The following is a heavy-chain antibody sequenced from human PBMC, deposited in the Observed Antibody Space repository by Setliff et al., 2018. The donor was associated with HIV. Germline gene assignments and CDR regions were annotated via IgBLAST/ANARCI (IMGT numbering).Heavy chain of an antibody. Sequence: PGGSLRLSCAASGLTVSRNYMTWVRQAPGKGLEWVSVIYSGGNTIYYADSVKGRFTISRDNSKNTLYLQMSSLRAEDTAVYYCAGEPRNLGFWGQGTLVTVSS. J-gene: IGHJ4*02. CDR2: IYSGGNTI. CDR1: GLTVSRNY. D-gene: IGHD7-27*01. CDR3: AGEPRNLGF. V-gene: IGHV3-53*01.